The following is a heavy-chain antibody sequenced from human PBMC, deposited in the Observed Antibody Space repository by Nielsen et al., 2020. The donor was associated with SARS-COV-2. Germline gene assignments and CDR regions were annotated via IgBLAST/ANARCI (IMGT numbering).Heavy chain of an antibody. CDR2: ISSSSSYI. CDR3: ARGAVAGTDY. V-gene: IGHV3-21*04. CDR1: GFTFSSYS. D-gene: IGHD6-19*01. Sequence: GESLKISCAASGFTFSSYSMNWVRQAPGKGLEWVSSISSSSSYIYYTDSVKGRFTISRDNSKNTLYLQMNSLRAEDTAVYYCARGAVAGTDYWGQGTLVTVSS. J-gene: IGHJ4*02.